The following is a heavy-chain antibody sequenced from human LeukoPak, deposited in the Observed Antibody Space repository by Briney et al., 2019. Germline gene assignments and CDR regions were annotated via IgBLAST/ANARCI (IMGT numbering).Heavy chain of an antibody. D-gene: IGHD3-3*02. J-gene: IGHJ2*01. CDR3: ARDSTGYWYFDL. Sequence: GGSLRLSCTASGFTFSSYAMHWVRQAPGKGLEWVAVISYDGSNKYYADSVKGRFTISRDNSKNTLYLQMNSLRAEDTAVYYCARDSTGYWYFDLWGRGTLVSVSS. V-gene: IGHV3-30*14. CDR2: ISYDGSNK. CDR1: GFTFSSYA.